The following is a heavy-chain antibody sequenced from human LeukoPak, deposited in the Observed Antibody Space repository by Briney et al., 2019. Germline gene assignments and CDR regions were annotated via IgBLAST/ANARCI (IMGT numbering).Heavy chain of an antibody. D-gene: IGHD5-24*01. CDR2: IWYDGSNK. CDR1: GFTFSSYG. J-gene: IGHJ4*02. Sequence: GGSLRLSCAASGFTFSSYGMHWVRQAPGKGLEWVAVIWYDGSNKYYADSVKGRFTISRDNSKNTLYLQMNSLRAEDTAVYYCARDQGGYKLDFWGQGTLVTVSS. V-gene: IGHV3-33*01. CDR3: ARDQGGYKLDF.